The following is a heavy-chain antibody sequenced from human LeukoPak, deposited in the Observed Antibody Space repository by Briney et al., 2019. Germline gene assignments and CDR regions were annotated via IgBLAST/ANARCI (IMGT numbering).Heavy chain of an antibody. J-gene: IGHJ3*02. D-gene: IGHD1-26*01. CDR1: GFTFSSYA. Sequence: GGSLRLSCAASGFTFSSYAMSWVRQAPGKGLEWVSTISYSGGRTDYADSVKGRFAISRDSSKNTLYLQTNGLRGDDTAIYYCAKDDGGSPPDAFDIWGQGTLVSVSS. CDR2: ISYSGGRT. V-gene: IGHV3-23*01. CDR3: AKDDGGSPPDAFDI.